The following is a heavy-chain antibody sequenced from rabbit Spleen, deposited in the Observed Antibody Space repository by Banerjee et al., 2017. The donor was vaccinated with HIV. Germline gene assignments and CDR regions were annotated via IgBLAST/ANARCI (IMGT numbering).Heavy chain of an antibody. J-gene: IGHJ4*01. CDR3: ARGSAAMTMVITGFYFNL. CDR2: IDAGSSGFT. CDR1: GVSFSGDSY. V-gene: IGHV1S40*01. D-gene: IGHD2-1*01. Sequence: QSLEESGGDLVKPGASLTLTCIASGVSFSGDSYMCWVRQAPGKGLEWVVCIDAGSSGFTYFASWAKGRFTISKTSSTTVTLQLTSLTAADTATYFCARGSAAMTMVITGFYFNLWGPGTLVTVS.